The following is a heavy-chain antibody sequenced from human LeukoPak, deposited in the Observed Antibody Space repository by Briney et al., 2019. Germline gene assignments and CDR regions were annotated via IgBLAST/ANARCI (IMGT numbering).Heavy chain of an antibody. CDR3: ARDGDSSGWYWIVNWFDP. D-gene: IGHD6-19*01. CDR1: GLKFDDYA. V-gene: IGHV3-9*01. CDR2: ISWNSGSI. J-gene: IGHJ5*02. Sequence: TGRSLRLSCVASGLKFDDYAMQWVRQAPGKGLEWVSGISWNSGSIAYADSVRGRFTISRDNSKNTLYLQMNSLRAEDTAVYYCARDGDSSGWYWIVNWFDPWGQGTLVTVSS.